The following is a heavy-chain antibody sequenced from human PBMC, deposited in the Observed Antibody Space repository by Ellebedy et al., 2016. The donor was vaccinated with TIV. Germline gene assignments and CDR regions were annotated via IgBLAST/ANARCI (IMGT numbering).Heavy chain of an antibody. CDR1: GFTFSSYG. Sequence: AASVKVSCKASGFTFSSYGISWVRQAPGQGLEWMGWTNAYNGNTNYAQNLQDRVTMTTDTSTSTAYMELRSLRSDDTAVYYCARWYSGTFDPWFQHWGLGTQVTVAS. CDR2: TNAYNGNT. J-gene: IGHJ1*01. CDR3: ARWYSGTFDPWFQH. V-gene: IGHV1-18*04. D-gene: IGHD1-26*01.